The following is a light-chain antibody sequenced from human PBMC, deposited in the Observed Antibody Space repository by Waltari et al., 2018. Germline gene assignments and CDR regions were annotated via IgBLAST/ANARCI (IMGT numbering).Light chain of an antibody. J-gene: IGKJ2*01. CDR2: GAS. V-gene: IGKV3-15*01. CDR1: QSISTN. CDR3: QQYDKWLRYS. Sequence: ILMTQSPATLSVSPGERATLSCRASQSISTNLAWFQENPGQAPRLLIYGASTRATGVPARFSGSGSGTYFTLVISSLQSEDFAVYYCQQYDKWLRYSFGQGTKLEIK.